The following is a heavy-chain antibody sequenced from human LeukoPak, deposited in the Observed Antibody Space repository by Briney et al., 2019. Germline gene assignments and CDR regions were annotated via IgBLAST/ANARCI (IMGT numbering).Heavy chain of an antibody. CDR1: GFTFSSYG. D-gene: IGHD2-15*01. Sequence: GGSLRLSCAASGFTFSSYGRHWVRQAPGKGLEWVAVICYDGSNKYYADSVKGRFTISRENSKSPMYLQMNSLRAEDTAVYYCARRGCSGGSCYFMTRYFDYWGQGTLVTVSS. CDR3: ARRGCSGGSCYFMTRYFDY. V-gene: IGHV3-33*01. J-gene: IGHJ4*02. CDR2: ICYDGSNK.